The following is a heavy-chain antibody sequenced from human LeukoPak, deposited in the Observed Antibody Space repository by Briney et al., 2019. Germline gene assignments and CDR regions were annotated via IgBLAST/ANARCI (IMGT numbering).Heavy chain of an antibody. Sequence: NPSETLSLTCTVSGDSIRNSYWSWIRQPPGKGLEWIGYIPTSGDINYNPSLKSRVTISLQTSKNQVSLKVDSVTAADTAVYFCARVKVNTAMALQYYHYYMDVWGKGTTVIVSS. CDR2: IPTSGDI. J-gene: IGHJ6*03. D-gene: IGHD5-18*01. V-gene: IGHV4-59*01. CDR3: ARVKVNTAMALQYYHYYMDV. CDR1: GDSIRNSY.